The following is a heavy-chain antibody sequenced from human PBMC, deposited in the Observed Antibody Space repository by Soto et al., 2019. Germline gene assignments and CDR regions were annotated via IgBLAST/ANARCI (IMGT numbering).Heavy chain of an antibody. V-gene: IGHV1-24*01. J-gene: IGHJ4*02. CDR2: FDPEDGET. CDR1: GYTLTELS. CDR3: ATVYDIPTGYDY. D-gene: IGHD3-9*01. Sequence: ASVKVSCKVSGYTLTELSMHWVRQAPGKGLEWMGGFDPEDGETIYAQKFQGRVTMTEDTSTDTAYMELSSLRSEDTAVYYCATVYDIPTGYDYSGQGTLVTVSS.